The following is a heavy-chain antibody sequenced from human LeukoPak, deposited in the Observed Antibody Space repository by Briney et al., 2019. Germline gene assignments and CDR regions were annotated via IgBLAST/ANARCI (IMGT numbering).Heavy chain of an antibody. CDR1: GGSFSGYY. V-gene: IGHV4-34*01. CDR3: AREYGDYVAAIRAFDI. Sequence: PSETLSLTCAVYGGSFSGYYWSWIRQPPGKGLEWIGEINHSGSTNYNPSLKSRVTISVDTSKNQFSLKLSSVTAADTAVYYCAREYGDYVAAIRAFDIWGQGTMVTVSS. CDR2: INHSGST. D-gene: IGHD4-17*01. J-gene: IGHJ3*02.